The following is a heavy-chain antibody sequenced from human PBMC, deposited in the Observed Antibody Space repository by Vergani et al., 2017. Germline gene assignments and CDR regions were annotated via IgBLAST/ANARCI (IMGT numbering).Heavy chain of an antibody. D-gene: IGHD6-19*01. CDR3: ARDGGSGSSGWYSGGYYYYGMDV. V-gene: IGHV3-48*03. J-gene: IGHJ6*02. CDR1: GFTFSSYE. Sequence: EVQLVESGGGLVQPGGSLRLSCAASGFTFSSYEMNWVRQAPGTGLEWVSYISSSGSTIYYADSVKGRFTISRNNAKNSLYLQMNSLRAEDTAVYYCARDGGSGSSGWYSGGYYYYGMDVWGQGTTVTVSS. CDR2: ISSSGSTI.